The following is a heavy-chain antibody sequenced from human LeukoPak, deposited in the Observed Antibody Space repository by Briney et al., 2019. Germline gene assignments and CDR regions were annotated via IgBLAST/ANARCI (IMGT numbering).Heavy chain of an antibody. CDR1: GFTFSSYW. D-gene: IGHD6-19*01. CDR2: IKQDGKKK. CDR3: ARETTLGVSVTGTSDY. Sequence: GESLRLSCAASGFTFSSYWMGWVRQAPGKGLEWVANIKQDGKKKFYVDSVKGRFTISRDNAKNSLYLQMNSLRAEDTAVYYCARETTLGVSVTGTSDYWGQGTLVTVSS. J-gene: IGHJ4*02. V-gene: IGHV3-7*01.